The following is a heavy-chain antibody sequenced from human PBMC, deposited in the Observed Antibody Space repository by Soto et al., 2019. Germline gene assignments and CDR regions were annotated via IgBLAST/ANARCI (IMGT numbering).Heavy chain of an antibody. J-gene: IGHJ6*02. CDR2: FDPEDGET. Sequence: ASVKVSCKVSGYTLTELSMHWVRQAPGKGLEWMGGFDPEDGETIYAQKFQGRVTMTEDTSTDTAYMELSSLRSEDTAVYYCATTDPGIAVAGGEGEGYYYYYYGMDVWGQGTTVTVSS. CDR1: GYTLTELS. D-gene: IGHD6-19*01. V-gene: IGHV1-24*01. CDR3: ATTDPGIAVAGGEGEGYYYYYYGMDV.